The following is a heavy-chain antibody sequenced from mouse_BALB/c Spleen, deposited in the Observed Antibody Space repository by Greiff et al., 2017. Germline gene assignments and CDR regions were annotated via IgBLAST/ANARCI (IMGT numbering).Heavy chain of an antibody. Sequence: EVMLVESGGGLVQPGGSRKLSCAASGFTFSSFGMHWVRQAPEKGLEWVAYISSGSSTIYYADTVKGRFTISRDNPKNTLFLQMTSLRSEDTAMYYCARYRGYFDVWGAGTTVTVSS. J-gene: IGHJ1*01. CDR2: ISSGSSTI. CDR1: GFTFSSFG. CDR3: ARYRGYFDV. D-gene: IGHD3-1*01. V-gene: IGHV5-17*02.